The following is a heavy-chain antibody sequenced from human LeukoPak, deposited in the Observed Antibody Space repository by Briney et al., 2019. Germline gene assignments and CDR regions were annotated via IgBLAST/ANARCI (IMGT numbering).Heavy chain of an antibody. CDR3: ARVSTYYYDSSGPETDAFDI. J-gene: IGHJ3*02. V-gene: IGHV4-39*07. Sequence: SETLSLTCTVSGGSISSSTYYWGWIRQPPGKVLEWIGTVYYDGTTYYNPSLKSRVTISVDTSKNQFSLKLSSVTAADTAVYYCARVSTYYYDSSGPETDAFDIWGQGTMVTVSS. CDR1: GGSISSSTYY. D-gene: IGHD3-22*01. CDR2: VYYDGTT.